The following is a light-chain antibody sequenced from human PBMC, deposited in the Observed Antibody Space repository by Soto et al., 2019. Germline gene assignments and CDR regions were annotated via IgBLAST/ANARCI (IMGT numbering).Light chain of an antibody. CDR3: QQANSFPPT. Sequence: DIQMTQSPSSVSASVGDRVTNTCRASQGISNWLAWYQQKPGKAPNLLIFAASSLQSGVPSRFSGSGSGTDFTLTISDLQPEDFSTYYCQQANSFPPTFGQGTKLEIK. V-gene: IGKV1-12*01. CDR2: AAS. CDR1: QGISNW. J-gene: IGKJ2*01.